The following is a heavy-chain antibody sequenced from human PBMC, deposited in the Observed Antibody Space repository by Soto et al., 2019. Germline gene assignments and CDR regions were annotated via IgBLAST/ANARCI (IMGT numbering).Heavy chain of an antibody. D-gene: IGHD6-13*01. Sequence: PGGSLRLSCAASGFTFSSYSMSWVRQPPGKGLEWVSSISSSSTYMYYADSVKGRFTISRDNAKNTLYLQMDSLRAEDTAVYYCARDNIATAGMFYWGQGTLVTVSS. CDR3: ARDNIATAGMFY. V-gene: IGHV3-21*06. CDR2: ISSSSTYM. CDR1: GFTFSSYS. J-gene: IGHJ4*02.